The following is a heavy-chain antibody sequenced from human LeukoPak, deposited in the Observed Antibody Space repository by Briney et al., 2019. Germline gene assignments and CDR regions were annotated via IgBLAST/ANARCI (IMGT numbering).Heavy chain of an antibody. D-gene: IGHD2-21*02. V-gene: IGHV4-4*08. Sequence: SETLSLTCSVSGGSINSGHWSWIRQPPGKGLEWIGLLYPSGSTNYNPSLKSRVTISVDTTKNQFSLKLSSVTAADTAVYYCARSIIVVVAAGALDIWGQGTMVTVSS. CDR1: GGSINSGH. CDR2: LYPSGST. J-gene: IGHJ3*02. CDR3: ARSIIVVVAAGALDI.